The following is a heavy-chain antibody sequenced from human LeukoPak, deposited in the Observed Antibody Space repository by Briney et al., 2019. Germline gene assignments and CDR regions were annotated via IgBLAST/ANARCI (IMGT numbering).Heavy chain of an antibody. Sequence: SETLSLTCAIDGGSFSGYYWAWIRQPPGKGLEWIGEINHSGSTNYNPSLKSRVTISVDTSKNQFSLKVTSLTAADTAVYYCASPSYYGSGSYYRYFDYWGQGTLVTVSS. J-gene: IGHJ4*02. V-gene: IGHV4-34*01. CDR2: INHSGST. CDR3: ASPSYYGSGSYYRYFDY. D-gene: IGHD3-10*01. CDR1: GGSFSGYY.